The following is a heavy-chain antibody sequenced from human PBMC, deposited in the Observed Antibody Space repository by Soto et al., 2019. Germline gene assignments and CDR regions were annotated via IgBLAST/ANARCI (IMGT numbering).Heavy chain of an antibody. V-gene: IGHV4-34*01. Sequence: PSETLSLTCAVYGGSFSGYYWSWIRQPPGKGLEWIGEINHSGSTNYNPSLKSRVTISVDTSKNQFSLKLSSVTAADTAVYYCARGGGIVVVVAATYNWFEPWGQGTRVTVSS. CDR3: ARGGGIVVVVAATYNWFEP. CDR1: GGSFSGYY. J-gene: IGHJ5*02. CDR2: INHSGST. D-gene: IGHD2-15*01.